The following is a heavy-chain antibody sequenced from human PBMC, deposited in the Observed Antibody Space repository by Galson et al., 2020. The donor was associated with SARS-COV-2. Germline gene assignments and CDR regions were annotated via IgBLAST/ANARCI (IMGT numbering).Heavy chain of an antibody. Sequence: ETSETLSLTCSVSGASLSSDFWSWIRQPPGKGLEWIGFMYYIGSSNNNPSLKSRVTISVDMSKSHLSLELRSVTAADTAVYYCVRHGYCSSGSCSANDACHIWGQGTMVTVSS. CDR3: VRHGYCSSGSCSANDACHI. D-gene: IGHD2-2*03. CDR1: GASLSSDF. V-gene: IGHV4-59*08. J-gene: IGHJ3*02. CDR2: MYYIGSS.